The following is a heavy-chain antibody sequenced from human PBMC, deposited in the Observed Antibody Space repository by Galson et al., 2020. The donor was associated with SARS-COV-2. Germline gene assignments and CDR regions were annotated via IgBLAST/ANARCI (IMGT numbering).Heavy chain of an antibody. D-gene: IGHD2-8*01. CDR2: IYHSGNT. CDR1: PYSINNGYY. Sequence: SETLSLTCTVSPYSINNGYYWGWIRQPPGKGLEWIGTIYHSGNTYYNPSLKSRVTISADTSKNQLSLKLSSVTAADTAVYYCAREGCGNGVCHMDGYDLWGQGTMVVVS. CDR3: AREGCGNGVCHMDGYDL. J-gene: IGHJ3*01. V-gene: IGHV4-38-2*02.